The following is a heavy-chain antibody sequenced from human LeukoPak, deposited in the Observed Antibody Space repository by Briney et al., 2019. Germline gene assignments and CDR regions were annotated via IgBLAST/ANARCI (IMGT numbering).Heavy chain of an antibody. Sequence: ASVKVSCKASGYTFTSYFMHWVRQAPGQGFDWMGIINPSGGSTSYAQKFQGGVTMTKDTSTSTVYMELSSLRSEDTAVYYCARDSADYGDYDYWGQGTLVTVSS. D-gene: IGHD4-17*01. V-gene: IGHV1-46*01. CDR3: ARDSADYGDYDY. J-gene: IGHJ4*02. CDR2: INPSGGST. CDR1: GYTFTSYF.